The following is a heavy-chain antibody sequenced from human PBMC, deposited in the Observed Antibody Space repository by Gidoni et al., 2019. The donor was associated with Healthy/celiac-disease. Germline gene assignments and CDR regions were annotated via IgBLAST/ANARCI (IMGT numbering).Heavy chain of an antibody. CDR2: IYYSGST. J-gene: IGHJ3*02. V-gene: IGHV4-59*08. CDR1: GGSISNYY. D-gene: IGHD4-17*01. CDR3: ASSYGDYGDAFDI. Sequence: QVQLQESGPGLVKPSETLSLTCTVSGGSISNYYWSWIRQPPGKGLEWIGYIYYSGSTNYNPSLKSRVTISIDTSKNQFSLKLSSVTAADTAVYYCASSYGDYGDAFDIWGQGTMVTVSS.